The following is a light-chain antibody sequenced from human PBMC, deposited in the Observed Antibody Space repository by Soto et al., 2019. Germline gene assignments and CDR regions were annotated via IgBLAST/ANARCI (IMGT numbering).Light chain of an antibody. CDR1: QSVSSN. V-gene: IGKV3-20*01. CDR3: QQYGRSWT. J-gene: IGKJ1*01. CDR2: GAS. Sequence: EIVMAQCPATLSVSTWEIATLSCRASQSVSSNLAWYQQKPGQAPRLLIYGASSRATGIPDRFSGGGSGTDFTLTISRLEPEDFAVYHCQQYGRSWTFGQGTKVDIK.